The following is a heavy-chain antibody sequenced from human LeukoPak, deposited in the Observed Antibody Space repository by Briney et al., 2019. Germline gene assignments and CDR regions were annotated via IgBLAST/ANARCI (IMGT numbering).Heavy chain of an antibody. CDR3: ARDRLIYAFDI. CDR1: GGTFSSYA. J-gene: IGHJ3*02. Sequence: ASVKVSCKASGGTFSSYAISWVRQAPGQGLEWMGIINPSGGSTSYAQKFQGRVTMTRDTSTSTVYMELSSLRSEDTAVYYCARDRLIYAFDIWGQGTMVTVSS. CDR2: INPSGGST. V-gene: IGHV1-46*01.